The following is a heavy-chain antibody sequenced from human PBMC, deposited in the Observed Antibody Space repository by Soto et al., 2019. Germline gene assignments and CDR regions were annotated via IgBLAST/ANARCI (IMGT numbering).Heavy chain of an antibody. D-gene: IGHD3-10*01. CDR3: AHIVWFGDLGYFDY. J-gene: IGHJ4*02. CDR1: GFSLSTSGVG. Sequence: QIALKESGPTLVKPTQTLTLTCTFSGFSLSTSGVGVGWIRQPPGKALEWLELIYWDDDKRYSPSLKSRLTITNDTSKHQVVLTMTNMDPVDTATYYCAHIVWFGDLGYFDYWGQGTLVTVSS. V-gene: IGHV2-5*02. CDR2: IYWDDDK.